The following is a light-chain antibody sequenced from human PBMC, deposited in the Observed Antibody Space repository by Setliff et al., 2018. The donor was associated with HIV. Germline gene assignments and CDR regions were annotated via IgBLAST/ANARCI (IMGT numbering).Light chain of an antibody. CDR3: ATWDDNLSGFV. Sequence: QSVLTQPPSASGAPGRRVTISCSGSTSNIGSHSVHWYQQVPGTAPKLLIFRNNQRPSGVPDRFAGSRSGTSASLDITGLRSEDEADYFCATWDDNLSGFVFGLGTKVTVL. V-gene: IGLV1-47*01. J-gene: IGLJ1*01. CDR1: TSNIGSHS. CDR2: RNN.